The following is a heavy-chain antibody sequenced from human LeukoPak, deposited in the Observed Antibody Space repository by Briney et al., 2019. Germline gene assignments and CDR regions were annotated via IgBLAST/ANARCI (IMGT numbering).Heavy chain of an antibody. CDR1: GYTFTSFG. J-gene: IGHJ4*02. Sequence: ASVKVSCKTSGYTFTSFGISWVRQAPGQGLEWMGWINAYNGNTNYAQKIQGRVTMTTDTSTSTAYMELNSLRSDDTAVYYCARAPVWGGQYWGYFDYWGQGTLVTVSS. V-gene: IGHV1-18*01. CDR2: INAYNGNT. CDR3: ARAPVWGGQYWGYFDY. D-gene: IGHD3-16*01.